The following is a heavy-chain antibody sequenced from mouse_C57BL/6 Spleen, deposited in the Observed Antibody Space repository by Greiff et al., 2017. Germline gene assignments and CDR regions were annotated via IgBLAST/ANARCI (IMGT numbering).Heavy chain of an antibody. J-gene: IGHJ3*01. CDR1: GFTFSSYA. Sequence: EVKLQESGEGLVKPGGSLKLSCAASGFTFSSYAMSLVRQTPEKRLEWVAYISSGGDYIYYADTVKGRFTISRDNARNTLYLQMSSLKSEDTAMYYCTRDNYGSSSWFAYWGQGTLVTVSA. D-gene: IGHD1-1*01. CDR3: TRDNYGSSSWFAY. V-gene: IGHV5-9-1*02. CDR2: ISSGGDYI.